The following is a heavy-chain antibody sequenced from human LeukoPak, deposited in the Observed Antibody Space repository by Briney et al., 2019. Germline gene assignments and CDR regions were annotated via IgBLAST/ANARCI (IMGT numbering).Heavy chain of an antibody. Sequence: PGGSLTLSCAASGFTFSSYAMSWVRQAPGKGLEWVSAISGSGSSTYYAGSVRGRFTTSRDNSKRTVYLQMNSLRAEDTAVYYCAKRELLRMYYFDYWGQGTLVTVSS. CDR2: ISGSGSST. D-gene: IGHD1-26*01. J-gene: IGHJ4*02. CDR3: AKRELLRMYYFDY. CDR1: GFTFSSYA. V-gene: IGHV3-23*01.